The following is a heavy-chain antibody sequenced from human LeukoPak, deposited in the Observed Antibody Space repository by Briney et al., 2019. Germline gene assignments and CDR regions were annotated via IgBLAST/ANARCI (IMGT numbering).Heavy chain of an antibody. J-gene: IGHJ6*02. CDR2: IYPGDSET. CDR3: ARRGSRSSGVSYGLDV. D-gene: IGHD6-6*01. CDR1: GYSVTSYW. V-gene: IGHV5-51*01. Sequence: GESLKISCKGSGYSVTSYWIGWVRQMPGKGLEWMGFIYPGDSETRYSPSFQGQVTISADKSISTAYVQWTSLKASDTAMYYCARRGSRSSGVSYGLDVWGQGTTVTVSS.